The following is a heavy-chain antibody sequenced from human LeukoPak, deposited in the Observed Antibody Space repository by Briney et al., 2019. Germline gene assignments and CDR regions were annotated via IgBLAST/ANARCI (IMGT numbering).Heavy chain of an antibody. J-gene: IGHJ6*02. CDR2: ISGGSSTI. Sequence: GGSLRLSCAASGFTFSSYRMNWVRQAPGKGLEWVSDISGGSSTINYADSVKGRFTISRDNAKTSLYLQMNSLRDEDTAVYYCAREGYARGHGDYYYYFGMDVWGQGTTVTVSS. CDR1: GFTFSSYR. CDR3: AREGYARGHGDYYYYFGMDV. V-gene: IGHV3-48*02. D-gene: IGHD1-1*01.